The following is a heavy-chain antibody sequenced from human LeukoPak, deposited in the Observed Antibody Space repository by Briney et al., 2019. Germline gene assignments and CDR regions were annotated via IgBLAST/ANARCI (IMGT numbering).Heavy chain of an antibody. Sequence: GGSLRLSCAASGFTFSSYAMSWVRQAPGKGLEWVSAISGSGGSTYYADSVKGRFTISRDNSKNTLYLQMNSLRAEDTAVYYCAKEPGSITMVRGVSQGVDVWGQGTTVTVSS. CDR2: ISGSGGST. J-gene: IGHJ6*02. D-gene: IGHD3-10*01. CDR1: GFTFSSYA. CDR3: AKEPGSITMVRGVSQGVDV. V-gene: IGHV3-23*01.